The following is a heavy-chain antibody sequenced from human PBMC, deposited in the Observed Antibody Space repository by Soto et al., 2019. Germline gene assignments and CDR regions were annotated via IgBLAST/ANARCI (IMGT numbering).Heavy chain of an antibody. CDR2: IYYSGST. Sequence: SETLSLTCTVSGGSISSGCYYWSWIRQHPGKGLEWIGYIYYSGSTYYNPSLKSRVTISVDTSKNQFSLKLSSVTAADTAVYYCARDGGYYDRSRSPVAFDIWGQGTMVTVSS. CDR1: GGSISSGCYY. J-gene: IGHJ3*02. V-gene: IGHV4-31*03. D-gene: IGHD3-22*01. CDR3: ARDGGYYDRSRSPVAFDI.